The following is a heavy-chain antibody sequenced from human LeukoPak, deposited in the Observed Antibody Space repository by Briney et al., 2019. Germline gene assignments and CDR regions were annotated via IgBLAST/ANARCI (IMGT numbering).Heavy chain of an antibody. D-gene: IGHD6-13*01. V-gene: IGHV1-8*01. CDR2: MNPNSGNT. CDR1: GYTFTSCD. J-gene: IGHJ4*02. Sequence: GASVKVSFKASGYTFTSCDINWVRQATGHGLEWMGWMNPNSGNTGYAQKFQGRVTMTRNTSISTAYMEVSSLGSEDTAVYYCARRMTAAGTTLGYWGQGTLVTVSS. CDR3: ARRMTAAGTTLGY.